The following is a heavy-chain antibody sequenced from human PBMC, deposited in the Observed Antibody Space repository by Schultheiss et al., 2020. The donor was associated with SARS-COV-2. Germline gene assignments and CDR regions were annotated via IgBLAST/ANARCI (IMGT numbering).Heavy chain of an antibody. Sequence: SQTLSLTCAVYGGSFSGYYWSWIRQPPGKGLEWIGSIYYSGSTYYNPSLKSRVTISVDTSKNQFSLKLSSVTAADTAVYYCARLTSNWGNLDAFDIWGQGTMVTVSS. CDR1: GGSFSGYY. CDR3: ARLTSNWGNLDAFDI. V-gene: IGHV4-34*01. J-gene: IGHJ3*02. CDR2: IYYSGST. D-gene: IGHD7-27*01.